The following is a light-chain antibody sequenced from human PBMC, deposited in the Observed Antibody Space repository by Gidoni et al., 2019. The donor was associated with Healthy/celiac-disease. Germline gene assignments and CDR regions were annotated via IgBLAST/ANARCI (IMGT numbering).Light chain of an antibody. CDR2: AAS. Sequence: IQMTQSPSSLSASVGHRVTITFRASQSISSYLNWYQQKPGKAPKLLIYAASSLQSGVPSRFSGSGSGTDFTLTISSLQPEDFATYYCQQSYSTPWRFGQGTKVEIK. CDR3: QQSYSTPWR. V-gene: IGKV1-39*01. J-gene: IGKJ1*01. CDR1: QSISSY.